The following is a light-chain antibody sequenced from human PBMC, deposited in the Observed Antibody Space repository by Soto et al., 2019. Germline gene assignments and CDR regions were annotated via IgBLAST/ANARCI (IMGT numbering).Light chain of an antibody. J-gene: IGKJ2*01. V-gene: IGKV3-20*01. CDR3: QQYATSPMYT. CDR1: QSISRGY. CDR2: GAS. Sequence: EIVLTQSPGTLSLSPGDRATLSCRASQSISRGYLAWYQQKPGQAPRLLIFGASSMATGIPDRFSGGGSGTDFTLTISRLEPEDFALYYYQQYATSPMYTFGQGTKLEIK.